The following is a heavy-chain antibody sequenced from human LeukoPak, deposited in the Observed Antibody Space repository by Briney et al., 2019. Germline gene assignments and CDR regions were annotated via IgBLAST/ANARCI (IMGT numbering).Heavy chain of an antibody. CDR3: AKDGRGIQLSFDP. CDR2: ISGNAGST. Sequence: GGSLRLSCAASGLTFSSYAMSWVRQAPGKGLEWVSAISGNAGSTYYADSVKGRFTISRDNSKNTLYLQMNSLRAEDTAVYYCAKDGRGIQLSFDPWGQGTLVTVSS. J-gene: IGHJ5*02. D-gene: IGHD5-18*01. CDR1: GLTFSSYA. V-gene: IGHV3-23*01.